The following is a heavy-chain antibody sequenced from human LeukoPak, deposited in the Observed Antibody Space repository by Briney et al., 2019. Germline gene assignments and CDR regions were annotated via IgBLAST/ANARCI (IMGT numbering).Heavy chain of an antibody. D-gene: IGHD3-10*01. CDR3: ARDLEMRELLQRRHWFDP. J-gene: IGHJ5*02. Sequence: SVKVSCKASGGTFSSYAISWVRQAPGQGLEWMGRIIPILGIANYAQKFQGRVKITADKSTSTAYMELSSLRSEDTAVYYCARDLEMRELLQRRHWFDPWGQGTLVTVSS. CDR1: GGTFSSYA. CDR2: IIPILGIA. V-gene: IGHV1-69*04.